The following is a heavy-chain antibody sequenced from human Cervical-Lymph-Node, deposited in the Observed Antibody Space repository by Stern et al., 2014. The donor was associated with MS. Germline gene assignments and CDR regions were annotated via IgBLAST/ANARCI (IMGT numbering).Heavy chain of an antibody. CDR3: ARQGYCSGATCYYWYFDL. Sequence: QLQLQESGPGLVKPSETLSLTCIVSGGSMTSYHWGWIRQPPGKGLEWIGTVYFSGSTHYKPSLQNRATIYSHNHQFSLNLNSGTAADTAVYYCARQGYCSGATCYYWYFDLWGRGTLVTVSS. V-gene: IGHV4-39*01. CDR2: VYFSGST. D-gene: IGHD2-15*01. CDR1: GGSMTSYH. J-gene: IGHJ2*01.